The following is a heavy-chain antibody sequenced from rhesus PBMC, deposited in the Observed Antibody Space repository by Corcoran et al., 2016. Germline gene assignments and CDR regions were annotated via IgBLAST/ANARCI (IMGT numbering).Heavy chain of an antibody. J-gene: IGHJ4*01. CDR3: ASPGY. Sequence: QVQLQESGPELVKPSETLSLTCAVSGGSISSSTWWNWIRQPPGKGLEWIGRISGSGGRTSYNPSLKSRVTISTDTSQNQFSLKLSSVTAADTAVYYCASPGYWGQGVLVTVSS. V-gene: IGHV4-92*01. CDR2: ISGSGGRT. CDR1: GGSISSSTW. D-gene: IGHD1-38*01.